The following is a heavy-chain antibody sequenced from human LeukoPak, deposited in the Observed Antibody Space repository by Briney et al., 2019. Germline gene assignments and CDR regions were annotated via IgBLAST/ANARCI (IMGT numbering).Heavy chain of an antibody. D-gene: IGHD1-1*01. Sequence: SQTLSLTCTVSGGSISSGDYYWSWIRQPPGKGLEWIGEINHSGSTNYNPSLKSRVTISVDTSKNQFSLKLSSVTAADTAVYYCARGLRQPRHYYYYMDVWGKGTTVTVSS. J-gene: IGHJ6*03. V-gene: IGHV4-30-4*08. CDR1: GGSISSGDYY. CDR3: ARGLRQPRHYYYYMDV. CDR2: INHSGST.